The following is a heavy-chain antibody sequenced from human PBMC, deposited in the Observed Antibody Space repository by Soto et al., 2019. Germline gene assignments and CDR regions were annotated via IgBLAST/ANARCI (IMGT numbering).Heavy chain of an antibody. CDR3: ARDVDADFRTDFDY. CDR1: GFNFRDYY. J-gene: IGHJ4*02. Sequence: PGGSLRLSCAASGFNFRDYYIHWIRRAPGKGLEWISYISGNGEVIQYAASARGRFTISRDNAENSVYLEMESLRDEDTALYYCARDVDADFRTDFDYWGRGTLVTVSS. D-gene: IGHD4-17*01. V-gene: IGHV3-11*01. CDR2: ISGNGEVI.